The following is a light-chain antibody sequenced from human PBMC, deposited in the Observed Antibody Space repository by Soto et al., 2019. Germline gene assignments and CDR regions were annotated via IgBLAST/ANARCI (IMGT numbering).Light chain of an antibody. CDR3: QVWDRDNNHVL. CDR2: DDR. J-gene: IGLJ2*01. V-gene: IGLV3-21*02. CDR1: DIGSKS. Sequence: SYELTQPPSVSVAPGQTARITCGGNDIGSKSVHWYQQRPGQAPVLVVYDDRDRPSGIPERFSGSNSGSTATLTISRVEAGDEADYYCQVWDRDNNHVLLGGGTKLTVL.